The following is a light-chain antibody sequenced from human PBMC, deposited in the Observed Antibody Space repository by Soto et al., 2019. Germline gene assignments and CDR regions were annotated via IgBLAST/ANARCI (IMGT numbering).Light chain of an antibody. Sequence: EIVMTQSPATLSVSPGERATLSCRASQSVSSNLAWYQQKPGQAPRLLIYGASTRATGIPARFSGSWSGTEFTLTISRLQSEDFAVYYCQQYNNWPPYTFGQGTKLEIK. J-gene: IGKJ2*01. CDR1: QSVSSN. CDR3: QQYNNWPPYT. CDR2: GAS. V-gene: IGKV3-15*01.